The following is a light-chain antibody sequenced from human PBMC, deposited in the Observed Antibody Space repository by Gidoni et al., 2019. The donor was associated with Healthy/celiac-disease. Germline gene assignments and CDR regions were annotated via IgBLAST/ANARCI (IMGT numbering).Light chain of an antibody. J-gene: IGKJ2*01. Sequence: DIQMTQSPSSLSASVGDRVTITCRASQSINSYLSWYQQKPGKAPKLLIYAASSLQSGVPSRFSGSGSGTDFTLTISSLQPEDFATYYCQQSYSTLMYTFGQGTKLELK. CDR1: QSINSY. CDR2: AAS. V-gene: IGKV1-39*01. CDR3: QQSYSTLMYT.